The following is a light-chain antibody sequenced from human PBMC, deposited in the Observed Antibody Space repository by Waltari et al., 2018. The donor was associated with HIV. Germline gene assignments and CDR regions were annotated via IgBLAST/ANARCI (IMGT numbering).Light chain of an antibody. CDR3: ASWDGSLNGWV. V-gene: IGLV1-44*01. J-gene: IGLJ3*02. CDR1: SSNIGRDT. CDR2: NNN. Sequence: QSVLTQPPSASGTPGQRVTISCSGGSSNIGRDTVNWYQHLPGTAPKLLIYNNNRRPSGGPDRFSGSKSGTSASRAISGLQSEDEADYYCASWDGSLNGWVFGGGTKLTVL.